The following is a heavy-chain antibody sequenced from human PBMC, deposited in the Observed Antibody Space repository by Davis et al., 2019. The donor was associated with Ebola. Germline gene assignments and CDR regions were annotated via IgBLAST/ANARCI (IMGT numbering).Heavy chain of an antibody. CDR2: ISGGGGIT. D-gene: IGHD5-18*01. J-gene: IGHJ4*02. CDR3: ARFTAMDH. V-gene: IGHV3-23*01. CDR1: GFIFRPYA. Sequence: ESLMLSFASSGFIFRPYAMSWLRQAPGKGLEWVSDISGGGGITYYADSVKGRFSISRDNSKNTLYLQMNSLRAEDTAVYYCARFTAMDHWGQGTLVTVSS.